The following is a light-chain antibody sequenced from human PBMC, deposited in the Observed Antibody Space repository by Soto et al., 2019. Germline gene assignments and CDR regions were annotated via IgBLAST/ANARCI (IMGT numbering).Light chain of an antibody. CDR2: GAS. V-gene: IGKV3-20*01. CDR3: QQDGSSPET. CDR1: QSVSSSY. Sequence: EIVLTQSPGTLSLSPGERATLSCRARQSVSSSYLAWYQQKPGQAPRLLIYGASSRATAIPDRFSGSGSGTDFPLTISRLEPEDFAVYYCQQDGSSPETFGQGTEVEIK. J-gene: IGKJ1*01.